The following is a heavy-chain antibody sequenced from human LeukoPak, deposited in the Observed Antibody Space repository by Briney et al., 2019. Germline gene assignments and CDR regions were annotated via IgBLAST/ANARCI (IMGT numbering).Heavy chain of an antibody. D-gene: IGHD2-2*01. J-gene: IGHJ6*02. CDR2: IYYSGST. CDR1: GGSISSYY. Sequence: SETLSLTCTVSGGSISSYYWSWIRQPPGKGLEWIGYIYYSGSTNYNPSLKSRVTISVDTSKNQFSLKLSSVTAADTAVYYCARGGPNCSSTSCPYYYYGMDVWGQGTTVTVSS. CDR3: ARGGPNCSSTSCPYYYYGMDV. V-gene: IGHV4-59*08.